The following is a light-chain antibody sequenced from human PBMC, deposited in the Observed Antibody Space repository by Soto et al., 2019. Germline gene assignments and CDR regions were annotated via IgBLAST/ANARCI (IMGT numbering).Light chain of an antibody. CDR2: WAS. V-gene: IGKV4-1*01. Sequence: DIVMTQSPDSLSVSLGERATINCKSSQSVLYSSNNKNYLAWYQQRPGQPPKLLIYWASTRESGVSDRFSGSRSGTASTLTISSLQAEDVAVYYCQQYFGTPLTFGGGTRVEIK. CDR1: QSVLYSSNNKNY. J-gene: IGKJ4*01. CDR3: QQYFGTPLT.